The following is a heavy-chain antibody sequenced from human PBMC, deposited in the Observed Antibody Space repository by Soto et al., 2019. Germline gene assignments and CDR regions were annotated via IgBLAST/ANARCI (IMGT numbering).Heavy chain of an antibody. V-gene: IGHV3-43D*04. CDR2: ISWDGGST. CDR3: AKDIIGCSGGSCYSADYYYYGMDV. J-gene: IGHJ6*02. CDR1: GFTFDDYA. D-gene: IGHD2-15*01. Sequence: VGSLRLSCAASGFTFDDYAMHWVRQAPGKGLEWVSLISWDGGSTYYADSMKGRFTISRDNSKNSLYLQMNSLRAEDTALYYCAKDIIGCSGGSCYSADYYYYGMDVWGQGTTVTVSS.